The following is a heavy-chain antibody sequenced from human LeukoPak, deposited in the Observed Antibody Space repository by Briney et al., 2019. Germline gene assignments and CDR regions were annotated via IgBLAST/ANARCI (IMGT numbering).Heavy chain of an antibody. CDR3: ARVTPWDSSGWYGDY. D-gene: IGHD6-19*01. J-gene: IGHJ4*02. CDR2: INAGNGNT. Sequence: ASVKVSCKASGYTFTSYAMHWVRQAPGQRLEWMGWINAGNGNTKYSQKFQGRVTITRDTSASTAYMELSNLRSEDTAVYYCARVTPWDSSGWYGDYWGQGTLVTVSS. CDR1: GYTFTSYA. V-gene: IGHV1-3*01.